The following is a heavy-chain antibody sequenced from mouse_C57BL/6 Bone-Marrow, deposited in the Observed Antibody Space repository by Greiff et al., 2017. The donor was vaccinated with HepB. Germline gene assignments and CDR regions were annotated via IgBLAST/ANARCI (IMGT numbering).Heavy chain of an antibody. Sequence: EVKLVEPGGGLVQPGGSLSLSCAASGFTFTDYYMSWVRQPPGKALEWLGFIRNKANGYTTEYSASVKGRFTISRDNSQSILYLQMNALRAEDSATYYCARLGVVTTWDFDYWGQGTTLTVSS. D-gene: IGHD2-2*01. CDR2: IRNKANGYTT. V-gene: IGHV7-3*01. CDR3: ARLGVVTTWDFDY. CDR1: GFTFTDYY. J-gene: IGHJ2*01.